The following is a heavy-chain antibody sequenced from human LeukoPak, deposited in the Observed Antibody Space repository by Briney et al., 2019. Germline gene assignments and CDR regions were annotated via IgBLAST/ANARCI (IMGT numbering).Heavy chain of an antibody. J-gene: IGHJ4*02. V-gene: IGHV4-59*01. CDR1: GGSISSFH. D-gene: IGHD4-23*01. Sequence: SETLSLTYTVSGGSISSFHWSWIRQPPGKGLEHIGNIYDSGSTYYNPSLKSRVTISVDTSKNQFSLKLSSVTAADTAVYYCAANGGPFDFWGQGTLVTVSS. CDR3: AANGGPFDF. CDR2: IYDSGST.